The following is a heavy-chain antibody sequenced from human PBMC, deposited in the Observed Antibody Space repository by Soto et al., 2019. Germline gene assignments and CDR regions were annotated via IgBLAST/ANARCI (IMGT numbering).Heavy chain of an antibody. CDR2: TYYRSKWYN. D-gene: IGHD3-10*01. CDR3: ARDRLCTMVRGVITNYCYYGMDV. CDR1: GDSVSRNSAA. Sequence: SQALSLTCAISGDSVSRNSAAWNWSRQSPSRGLEWPGRTYYRSKWYNDYAVSVKSRITINTDTSKNQYSLQLNFVTPEDTAVYYCARDRLCTMVRGVITNYCYYGMDVWGQGTTVTVSS. J-gene: IGHJ6*02. V-gene: IGHV6-1*01.